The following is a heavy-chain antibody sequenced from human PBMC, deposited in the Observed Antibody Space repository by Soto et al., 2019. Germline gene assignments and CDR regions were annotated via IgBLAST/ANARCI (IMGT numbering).Heavy chain of an antibody. CDR2: ISAYSGKT. J-gene: IGHJ4*02. CDR1: GYTLTSYG. V-gene: IGHV1-18*01. CDR3: ARDNSGDFWSGYSHYYFDY. D-gene: IGHD3-3*01. Sequence: QVQVVQSGAEVKKPGASVKVSCETSGYTLTSYGISWVRQAPGQGLEWMGWISAYSGKTNYAQKFQGRLTMTTDTSTSTAYMELRSLRSDDTALYYCARDNSGDFWSGYSHYYFDYWGQGTLVTVSS.